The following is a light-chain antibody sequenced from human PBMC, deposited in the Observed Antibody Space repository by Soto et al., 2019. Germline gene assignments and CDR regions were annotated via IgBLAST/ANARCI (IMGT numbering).Light chain of an antibody. CDR2: DAS. CDR3: QQYNSYSGT. V-gene: IGKV1-8*01. CDR1: QGINSY. Sequence: IRMTQSPSSLSASTGDRVTITCRASQGINSYLAWYQQKPGQAPKLLIYDASSLESGVPSRFSGSGSGTEFTLTISSLQPDDFATYYCQQYNSYSGTFGQGTKVDIK. J-gene: IGKJ1*01.